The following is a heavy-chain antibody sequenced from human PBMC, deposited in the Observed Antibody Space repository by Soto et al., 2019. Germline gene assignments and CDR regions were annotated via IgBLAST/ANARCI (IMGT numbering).Heavy chain of an antibody. Sequence: GASVKVSCKASGGTFSSYAISWVRQAPGQGLEWMGGIIPIFGTANYAQKFQGRVTITADESTSTAYMELSSLRSEDTAVYYCASGPVTYYYYYGMDVWGQGTTVTVSS. J-gene: IGHJ6*02. CDR2: IIPIFGTA. CDR1: GGTFSSYA. CDR3: ASGPVTYYYYYGMDV. V-gene: IGHV1-69*13. D-gene: IGHD3-10*01.